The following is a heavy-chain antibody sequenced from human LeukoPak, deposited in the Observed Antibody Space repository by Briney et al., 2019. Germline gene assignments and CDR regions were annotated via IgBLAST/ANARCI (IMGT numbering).Heavy chain of an antibody. V-gene: IGHV1-18*01. CDR3: ARGEKWELFDY. D-gene: IGHD1-26*01. Sequence: ASVTVSCKASRYTFTSYGISCVRQAPGQGLEWMGWISAYNGNTTYAQMLQGRVTMTTDTSTSTAYMEPRSLRSDGTAVYYCARGEKWELFDYWGQGTLVTVSS. J-gene: IGHJ4*02. CDR2: ISAYNGNT. CDR1: RYTFTSYG.